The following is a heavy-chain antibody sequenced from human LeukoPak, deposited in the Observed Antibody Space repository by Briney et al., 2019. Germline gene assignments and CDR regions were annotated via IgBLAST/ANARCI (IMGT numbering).Heavy chain of an antibody. CDR2: INPNSGGT. CDR1: GYTFTGYY. V-gene: IGHV1-2*02. J-gene: IGHJ4*02. CDR3: ARDFFSDVDTANFDY. D-gene: IGHD5-18*01. Sequence: ASVKVSCAASGYTFTGYYMHWVRQAPGQGLEWMGWINPNSGGTNYAQKFQGRVTMTRDTSISTAYMELSRLRSDDTAVYYCARDFFSDVDTANFDYWGQGTLVTVSS.